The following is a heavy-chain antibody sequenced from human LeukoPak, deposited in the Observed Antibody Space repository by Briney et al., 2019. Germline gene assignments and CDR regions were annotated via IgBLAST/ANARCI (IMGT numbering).Heavy chain of an antibody. Sequence: ASVKVSCKASGYTFTGYYMHWVRQAPGQGLEWMGWINPNSGGTNYAQKFQGWVTMTRDTSISTAYMELSSLRSEDTAVYYCARGGGYYDSSGYYSVFDYWGQGTLVTVSS. CDR1: GYTFTGYY. CDR3: ARGGGYYDSSGYYSVFDY. V-gene: IGHV1-2*04. D-gene: IGHD3-22*01. CDR2: INPNSGGT. J-gene: IGHJ4*02.